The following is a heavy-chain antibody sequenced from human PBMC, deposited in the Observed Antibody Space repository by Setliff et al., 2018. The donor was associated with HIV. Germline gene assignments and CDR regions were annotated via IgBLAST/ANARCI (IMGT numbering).Heavy chain of an antibody. CDR2: ISTCGSTI. J-gene: IGHJ4*02. D-gene: IGHD4-17*01. Sequence: GGSLRLSCEASGFTFSIYNMNWVRQAPGKGLEWVSYISTCGSTIYYADSVKGRFTISRDNGKKSLYLQMDSLRDEDTAVYYCAREKFENGDYEFVSTFDSWGQGTLVTVSS. V-gene: IGHV3-48*02. CDR3: AREKFENGDYEFVSTFDS. CDR1: GFTFSIYN.